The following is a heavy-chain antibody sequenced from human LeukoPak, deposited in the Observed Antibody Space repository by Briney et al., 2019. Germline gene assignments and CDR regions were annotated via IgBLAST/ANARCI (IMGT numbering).Heavy chain of an antibody. D-gene: IGHD3-10*01. Sequence: GVSLRLSCAASGFTFSSYAMTWVPQAPGKGLEGVSGFTSSGASAYYAASVKGRFTVSRDNSENTLYLQINNMSAEDTGTYYCVKDGELYSPTWYNFDDWGQGTLVTVSS. J-gene: IGHJ4*02. CDR3: VKDGELYSPTWYNFDD. CDR2: FTSSGASA. V-gene: IGHV3-23*01. CDR1: GFTFSSYA.